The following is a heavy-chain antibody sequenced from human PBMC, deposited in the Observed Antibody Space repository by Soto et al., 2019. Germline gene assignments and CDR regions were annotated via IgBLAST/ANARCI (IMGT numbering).Heavy chain of an antibody. V-gene: IGHV1-69*02. Sequence: QFHLIQSGAEVKKPGSSVKVSCKAAGGTFNTYTLFWVRQAPGHGLEWMGRIIPMLPVTNSAQKFQGRLTLTAHKSTGTAFMELTSLTSDDTAVYYCSIGSWSAETFDVWGQGTMVTVSS. J-gene: IGHJ3*01. D-gene: IGHD2-2*01. CDR1: GGTFNTYT. CDR2: IIPMLPVT. CDR3: SIGSWSAETFDV.